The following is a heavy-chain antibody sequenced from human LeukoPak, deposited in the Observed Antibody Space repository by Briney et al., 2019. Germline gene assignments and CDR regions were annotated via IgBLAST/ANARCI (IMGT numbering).Heavy chain of an antibody. CDR1: GLTFSSYS. CDR2: IISSSSTI. Sequence: GGSLRLSCAASGLTFSSYSMNWVRQAPGKGLEWVSYIISSSSTIYYADSVKGRFTISRDNAKNSLYLQMNSLRAEDTAAYYCARDHPRLGWYFDLWGRGTLVTVSS. CDR3: ARDHPRLGWYFDL. D-gene: IGHD3-10*01. V-gene: IGHV3-48*01. J-gene: IGHJ2*01.